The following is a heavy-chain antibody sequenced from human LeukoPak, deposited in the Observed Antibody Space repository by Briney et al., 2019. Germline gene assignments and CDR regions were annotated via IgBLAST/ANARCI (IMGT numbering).Heavy chain of an antibody. D-gene: IGHD3-16*02. CDR2: IIPILGIA. J-gene: IGHJ6*02. CDR1: GGTFSSYT. V-gene: IGHV1-69*04. CDR3: ARDPRYPSPKLSYGMDV. Sequence: SVKVSCKASGGTFSSYTISWVRQAPGQGLEWMGRIIPILGIANYAQKFQGRVTITADKSTSTAYMELSSLRSEDTAVYYCARDPRYPSPKLSYGMDVWGQGSTVTVSS.